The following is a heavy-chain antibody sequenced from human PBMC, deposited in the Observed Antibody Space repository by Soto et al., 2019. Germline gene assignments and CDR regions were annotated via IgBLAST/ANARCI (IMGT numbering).Heavy chain of an antibody. V-gene: IGHV4-31*03. CDR1: GGSISSGGYY. Sequence: PSETLSLTCTVSGGSISSGGYYWSWIRQHPGKGLEWIGYIYYSGSTYYNPSLKSRVTISVDTSKNQFSLKLSSVTAADTAVYYCAGVGSSPRYYYGMDVWGQGTTVTVSS. CDR2: IYYSGST. J-gene: IGHJ6*02. CDR3: AGVGSSPRYYYGMDV. D-gene: IGHD6-6*01.